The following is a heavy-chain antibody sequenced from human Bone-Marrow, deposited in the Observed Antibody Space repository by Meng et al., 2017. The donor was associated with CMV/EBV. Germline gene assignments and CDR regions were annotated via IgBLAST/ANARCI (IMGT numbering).Heavy chain of an antibody. V-gene: IGHV1-69*10. J-gene: IGHJ6*01. CDR2: IIPILGIA. D-gene: IGHD2-2*01. Sequence: SVKVSCKASGGTFSSYAISWVRQAPGQGLEWMGGIIPILGIANYAQKFQGRVTITADKSTSTAYMELSSLRSEDTAVYYCARVYCSSTSCRYNYGMDVWGQGNTVNVDS. CDR3: ARVYCSSTSCRYNYGMDV. CDR1: GGTFSSYA.